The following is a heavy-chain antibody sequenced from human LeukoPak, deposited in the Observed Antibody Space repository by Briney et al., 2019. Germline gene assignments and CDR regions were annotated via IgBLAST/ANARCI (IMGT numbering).Heavy chain of an antibody. V-gene: IGHV3-64D*06. CDR3: ASTYSYDSSGYYPFDY. J-gene: IGHJ4*02. D-gene: IGHD3-22*01. CDR2: ITNNGRST. CDR1: GFXFSRYA. Sequence: GGSLRLSCSASGFXFSRYAMHWVRQPPGKGLEYVSAITNNGRSTYYADSVKGRFTISRDNSKNTLYLQMSSLRAEDTAVYYCASTYSYDSSGYYPFDYWGQGTLVTVPS.